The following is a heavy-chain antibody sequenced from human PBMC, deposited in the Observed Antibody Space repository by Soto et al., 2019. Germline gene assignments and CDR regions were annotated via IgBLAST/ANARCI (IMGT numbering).Heavy chain of an antibody. J-gene: IGHJ4*02. D-gene: IGHD2-15*01. CDR3: AIDLWWYTH. V-gene: IGHV3-23*01. CDR2: ISGGGSGA. Sequence: EVQLLESGGGLVQPGGSLRLSCTASGFTFSDHAMTWVRQAPGKGLEWLSGISGGGSGAYYADSVKGRFTVSRANSNNPLFLQMDSLRVDDPAVYYCAIDLWWYTHWGQGTLVTVSS. CDR1: GFTFSDHA.